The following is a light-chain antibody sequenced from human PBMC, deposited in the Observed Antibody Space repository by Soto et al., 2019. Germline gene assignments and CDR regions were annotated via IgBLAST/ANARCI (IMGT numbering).Light chain of an antibody. CDR3: QQYGSSSFT. CDR2: GAS. Sequence: EIVLTQSPGTLSLSPGERATLSCRASQSVSSSYLAWYQQKPGQAPRLLIYGASSRATGIPDRFSGSGSGTDFTLTISRLEHEEFAVYYWQQYGSSSFTFGPETKVDIK. V-gene: IGKV3-20*01. CDR1: QSVSSSY. J-gene: IGKJ3*01.